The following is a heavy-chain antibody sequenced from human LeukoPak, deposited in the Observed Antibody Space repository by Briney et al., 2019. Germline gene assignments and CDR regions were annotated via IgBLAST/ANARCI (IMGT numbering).Heavy chain of an antibody. D-gene: IGHD5-18*01. V-gene: IGHV4-30-2*01. J-gene: IGHJ6*02. Sequence: SQTLSLTCAVSGGSISSGGYSWRWLRQPPGRGLEWIGYIYHSGSTYYNPSLRSRVSISVDRSKNQFSLKLSSVTAADTAVYYCASRQHYYYYGMDVWGQGTTVTVSS. CDR1: GGSISSGGYS. CDR2: IYHSGST. CDR3: ASRQHYYYYGMDV.